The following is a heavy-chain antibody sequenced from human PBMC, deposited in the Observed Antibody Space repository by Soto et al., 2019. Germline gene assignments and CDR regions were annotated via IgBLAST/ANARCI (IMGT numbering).Heavy chain of an antibody. D-gene: IGHD4-17*01. CDR2: IWYDGSNK. Sequence: QVQLVESGGGVVQPGRSLRLSCAASGFTFSSYGMHWVRQAPGKGLEWVAVIWYDGSNKYYADSVKGRFTISRDNAKNTLYLQMNSLRAEDTAVYYCARDSEGVYMTTVNHYFDYWGQGTLVTVAS. J-gene: IGHJ4*02. V-gene: IGHV3-33*01. CDR1: GFTFSSYG. CDR3: ARDSEGVYMTTVNHYFDY.